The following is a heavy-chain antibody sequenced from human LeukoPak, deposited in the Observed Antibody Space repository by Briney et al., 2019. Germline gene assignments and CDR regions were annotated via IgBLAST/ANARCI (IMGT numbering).Heavy chain of an antibody. CDR3: ARGRSRIQSMVRGVIITPFDY. Sequence: GASVKVSCKASGYTFTGYYMHWVRQAPGQGLEWMGIINPSGGSTSYAQKFQGRVTMTRDMSTSTVYMELSSLRSEDTAVYYCARGRSRIQSMVRGVIITPFDYWGQGTLVTVSS. D-gene: IGHD3-10*01. CDR2: INPSGGST. V-gene: IGHV1-46*01. J-gene: IGHJ4*02. CDR1: GYTFTGYY.